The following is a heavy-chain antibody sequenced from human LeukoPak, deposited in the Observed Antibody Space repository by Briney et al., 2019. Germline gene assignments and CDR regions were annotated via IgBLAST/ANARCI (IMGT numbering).Heavy chain of an antibody. CDR2: ISSSSSYI. Sequence: PGGSLRLSCAASGFTFSSYSMNWDRQAPGKGLEWVSSISSSSSYIYYADSVKGRFTISRDNAKNSLYLQMNSLRAEDTAVYYCARDGGVGGLRYFDWLPYTNPFDYWGQGTLVTVSS. CDR3: ARDGGVGGLRYFDWLPYTNPFDY. J-gene: IGHJ4*02. V-gene: IGHV3-21*01. D-gene: IGHD3-9*01. CDR1: GFTFSSYS.